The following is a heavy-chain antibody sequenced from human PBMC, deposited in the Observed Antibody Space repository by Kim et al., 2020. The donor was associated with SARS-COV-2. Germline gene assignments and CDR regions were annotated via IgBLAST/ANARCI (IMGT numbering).Heavy chain of an antibody. D-gene: IGHD1-26*01. CDR2: ISSSSSYT. CDR1: GFTFSDYY. Sequence: GGSLRLSCAASGFTFSDYYMSWIRQAPGKGLEWVSYISSSSSYTNYADSVKGRFTISRDNAKNSLYLQMNSLRAEDTAVYYCARDRSSVGATHNWFDPWGQGTLVTVSS. CDR3: ARDRSSVGATHNWFDP. V-gene: IGHV3-11*05. J-gene: IGHJ5*02.